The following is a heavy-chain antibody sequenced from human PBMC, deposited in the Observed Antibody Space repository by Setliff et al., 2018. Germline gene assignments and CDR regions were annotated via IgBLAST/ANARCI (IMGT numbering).Heavy chain of an antibody. CDR2: IYYSGST. CDR1: GGSISSSSYY. D-gene: IGHD3-10*01. J-gene: IGHJ3*02. CDR3: VGSDFTDAFDI. Sequence: LSLTCTVSGGSISSSSYYWGWIRQPPGKGLEWIGSIYYSGSTYYNPSLKSRVTISVDTSKNQFSLKLSSVTAADTAVYYCVGSDFTDAFDIWGQGTMVTVSS. V-gene: IGHV4-39*01.